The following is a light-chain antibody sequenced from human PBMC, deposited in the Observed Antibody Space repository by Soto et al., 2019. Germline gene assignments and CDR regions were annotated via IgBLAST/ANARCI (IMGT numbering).Light chain of an antibody. V-gene: IGKV3-15*01. CDR3: QQRTNWPPRYT. Sequence: EIVMTQSPATLSVSPGERATLSCRASQSVSSNLAWYQQKPGQAPRLLIYGASTRATGIPARFSGSGSGTEFTLTISSLQSEDFAVYYCQQRTNWPPRYTFGQGTQLDIK. CDR2: GAS. CDR1: QSVSSN. J-gene: IGKJ2*01.